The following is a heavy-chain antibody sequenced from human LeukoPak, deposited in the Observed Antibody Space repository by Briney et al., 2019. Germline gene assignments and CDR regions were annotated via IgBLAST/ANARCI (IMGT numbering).Heavy chain of an antibody. CDR2: IYHSGST. J-gene: IGHJ4*02. D-gene: IGHD5-24*01. V-gene: IGHV4-38-2*02. CDR3: ARGLNGYDY. CDR1: GYSISSGYY. Sequence: SETLSLTCTVSGYSISSGYYWGWMRQPPGKGLEWIGSIYHSGSTYYNPSLKSRVTISVDTSKNQFSLKLSSVTAADTAVYYCARGLNGYDYWGQGTLVKVSS.